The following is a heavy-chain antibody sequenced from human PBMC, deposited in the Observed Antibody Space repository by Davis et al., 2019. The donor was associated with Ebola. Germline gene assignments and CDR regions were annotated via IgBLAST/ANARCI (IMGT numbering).Heavy chain of an antibody. V-gene: IGHV3-21*01. D-gene: IGHD1-7*01. Sequence: GESLKISCAASGFTFSSYSMNWVRQAPGKGLEWVSVISSSSSYTHYADSVKGRFTISRDNAKNSLYLQMNSLRAGDTAVYYCARGGLRGTTYSYGMDVWGKGTTVTVSS. CDR1: GFTFSSYS. CDR2: ISSSSSYT. CDR3: ARGGLRGTTYSYGMDV. J-gene: IGHJ6*03.